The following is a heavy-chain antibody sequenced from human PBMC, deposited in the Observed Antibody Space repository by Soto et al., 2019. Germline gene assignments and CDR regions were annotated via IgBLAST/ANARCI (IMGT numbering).Heavy chain of an antibody. CDR3: ARGYYYDSSGYYYPPFDY. D-gene: IGHD3-22*01. Sequence: GASVKVSCKASGVTFSSYAISWVRQAPVQGLEWMGGIIPIFGTANYAQKFQGRVTITADESTSTAYMELSSLRSEDTAVYYCARGYYYDSSGYYYPPFDYWGQGTLVIVSS. CDR1: GVTFSSYA. J-gene: IGHJ4*02. CDR2: IIPIFGTA. V-gene: IGHV1-69*13.